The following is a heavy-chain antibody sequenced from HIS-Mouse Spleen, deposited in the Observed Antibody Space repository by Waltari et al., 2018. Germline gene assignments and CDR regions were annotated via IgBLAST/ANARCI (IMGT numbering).Heavy chain of an antibody. Sequence: QLQLQESGPGLVKPSETLSLTCTVSGGSISSSSYYWGWIRQPPGKGLEWNGSIYYSGSTYYNPSLNSRVTISVDPSKNQFSLKLSSVTAADTAVYYCARDGYSGYGHDAFDIWGQGTMVTVSS. J-gene: IGHJ3*02. CDR3: ARDGYSGYGHDAFDI. V-gene: IGHV4-39*07. CDR2: IYYSGST. CDR1: GGSISSSSYY. D-gene: IGHD5-12*01.